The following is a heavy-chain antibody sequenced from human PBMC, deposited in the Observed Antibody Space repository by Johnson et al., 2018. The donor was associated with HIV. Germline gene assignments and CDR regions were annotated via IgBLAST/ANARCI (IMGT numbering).Heavy chain of an antibody. V-gene: IGHV3-23*04. CDR3: AREMVAAKDAFDI. J-gene: IGHJ3*02. CDR1: GFTFSSSA. CDR2: ISGSGGTT. Sequence: QLVESGGGLIQPGGSLRLSCAASGFTFSSSAMHRVHQAPGKGLEWVSVISGSGGTTYYADSVKGRFTISRDNSKNTLYLQMDSLRAEDTAVYFCAREMVAAKDAFDIWGQGTMVTVSS. D-gene: IGHD2-15*01.